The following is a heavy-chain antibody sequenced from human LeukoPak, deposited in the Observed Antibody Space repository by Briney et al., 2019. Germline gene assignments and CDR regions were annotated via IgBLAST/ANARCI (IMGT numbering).Heavy chain of an antibody. D-gene: IGHD3-10*01. CDR2: IIPIFGTA. V-gene: IGHV1-69*13. J-gene: IGHJ5*02. CDR3: ARCLGMVRGVISRYNWFDP. CDR1: GGIFSSYA. Sequence: GASVKVSCKASGGIFSSYAISWVRQAPGQGLEWMGGIIPIFGTANYAQKFQGRVTITADESTSTAYVELSSLRSEDTAVYYCARCLGMVRGVISRYNWFDPWGQGTLVTVSS.